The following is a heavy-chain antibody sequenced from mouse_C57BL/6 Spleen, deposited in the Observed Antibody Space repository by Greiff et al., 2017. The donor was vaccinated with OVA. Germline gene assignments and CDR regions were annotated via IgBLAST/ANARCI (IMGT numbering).Heavy chain of an antibody. D-gene: IGHD4-1*01. V-gene: IGHV1-19*01. J-gene: IGHJ2*01. CDR3: ARSLGRSYFDY. CDR2: INPYNGGT. Sequence: EVQLQQSGPVLVKPGASVKMSCKASGYTFTDYYMNWVKQSHGKSLEWIGVINPYNGGTSYNQKFKGKAPLTVDKSSSTAYMELNSLTSEDSAVYYCARSLGRSYFDYWGQGTTLTVSS. CDR1: GYTFTDYY.